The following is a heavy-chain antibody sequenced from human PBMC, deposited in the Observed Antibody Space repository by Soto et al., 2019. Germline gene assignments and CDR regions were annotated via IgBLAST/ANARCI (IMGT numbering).Heavy chain of an antibody. CDR2: IKEDDSEK. CDR3: VRGAGWILDY. D-gene: IGHD5-18*01. CDR1: VFTFSGHW. J-gene: IGHJ4*02. V-gene: IGHV3-7*04. Sequence: EVQLVESGGDLVQPGGSLRLSCVASVFTFSGHWMHWVRQAPGKGLEWVANIKEDDSEKYYVDSVKGRFTISRDNAKNSLYLQMNSLRAEDSAVFYCVRGAGWILDYWGLGTLVTVSS.